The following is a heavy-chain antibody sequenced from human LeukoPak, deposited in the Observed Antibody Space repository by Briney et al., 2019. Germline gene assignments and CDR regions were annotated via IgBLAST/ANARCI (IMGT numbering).Heavy chain of an antibody. J-gene: IGHJ5*02. D-gene: IGHD6-25*01. V-gene: IGHV1-2*02. CDR1: GYTFTGYY. CDR2: VNPNSGGT. Sequence: ASVKVSCKTSGYTFTGYYMHWVRQAPGQGLEWMGWVNPNSGGTNYAQKFQGRVTVTSDTSISTAYMELSSLRSDDTAVYFCARELGYSSADILDPWGQGTLVTVSS. CDR3: ARELGYSSADILDP.